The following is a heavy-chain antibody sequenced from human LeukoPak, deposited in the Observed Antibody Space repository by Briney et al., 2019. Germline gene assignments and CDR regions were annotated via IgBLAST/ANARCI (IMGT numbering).Heavy chain of an antibody. D-gene: IGHD6-19*01. CDR2: ISGSGGST. V-gene: IGHV3-23*01. CDR1: GFTFMSYA. Sequence: GGSLRLSCAASGFTFMSYAMSRVRQAPGKGLEWVSAISGSGGSTYYADSAKGRFNISRDNSKNTLYLQMNSLRAEDTAVYYCAKDPGIAVAGYFDYWGQGTLVTASS. J-gene: IGHJ4*02. CDR3: AKDPGIAVAGYFDY.